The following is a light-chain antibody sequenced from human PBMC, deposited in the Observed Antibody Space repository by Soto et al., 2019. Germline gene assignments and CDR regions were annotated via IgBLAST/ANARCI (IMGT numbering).Light chain of an antibody. V-gene: IGKV1-5*03. CDR2: QAS. Sequence: DIQMTQSPSTLSASVGDRVTTTCRASQSISSNLAWYQQKPGKAPKLLIYQASSLENGVPSRFSGSESGTEFTLTISSLQPDDLATYYCQQYNTHSTFGQGTKVDIK. CDR1: QSISSN. CDR3: QQYNTHST. J-gene: IGKJ1*01.